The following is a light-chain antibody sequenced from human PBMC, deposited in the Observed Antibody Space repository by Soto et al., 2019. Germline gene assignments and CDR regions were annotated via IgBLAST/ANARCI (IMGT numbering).Light chain of an antibody. V-gene: IGKV1-39*01. CDR1: QSISSY. CDR3: QQSYNTPPT. CDR2: AAC. J-gene: IGKJ1*01. Sequence: DIQMTQSPSSLSASVGDRVTITCRASQSISSYLNWYQQKPGKAPKLLIYAACGFQSGVPSRFSGSGSGTDFTLTISSLQPEDVAPYYCQQSYNTPPTFGQGTNVEIK.